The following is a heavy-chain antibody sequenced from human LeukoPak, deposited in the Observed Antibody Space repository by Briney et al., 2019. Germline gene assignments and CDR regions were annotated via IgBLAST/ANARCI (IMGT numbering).Heavy chain of an antibody. J-gene: IGHJ4*02. Sequence: PGGSLRLSCVVSGFTLSSDWMSWVRQAPGKGLEWVANIKKDGIEKYYVESAKGRFTISRDNAKNSLYLQMNSLRAEDTAVYYCARGRYSSRSGGYYFDIWGQGTLVTVSS. V-gene: IGHV3-7*01. CDR1: GFTLSSDW. CDR3: ARGRYSSRSGGYYFDI. CDR2: IKKDGIEK. D-gene: IGHD2-2*01.